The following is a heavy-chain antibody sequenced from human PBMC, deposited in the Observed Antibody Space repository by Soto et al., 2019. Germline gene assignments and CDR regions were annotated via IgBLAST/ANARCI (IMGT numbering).Heavy chain of an antibody. CDR2: IYYSGST. CDR3: ARARCTTTCSYYFDS. D-gene: IGHD2-2*01. J-gene: IGHJ4*02. Sequence: SETLALTSNVSVGPISNYYWTWIRQPPGKGLESTAYIYYSGSTNYNPSLKSRVTISVDTSKNQFSLKLSSVTAEETAVYYCARARCTTTCSYYFDSRGQGTQVTSPQ. V-gene: IGHV4-59*01. CDR1: VGPISNYY.